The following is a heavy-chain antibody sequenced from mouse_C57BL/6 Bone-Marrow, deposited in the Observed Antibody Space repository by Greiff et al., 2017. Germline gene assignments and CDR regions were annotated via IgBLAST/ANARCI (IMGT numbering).Heavy chain of an antibody. Sequence: EVKLVESGGGLVQPGGSLKLSCAASGFTFSDYSMYWVRQTPEKRLEWVAYISNGGGCTYYPDTVKGRFTFSRDNATHTLYLQLHRLKSEDTAVYYCERFYGSSHWYFDVWGTGTTVTVAS. CDR3: ERFYGSSHWYFDV. V-gene: IGHV5-12*01. D-gene: IGHD1-1*01. CDR1: GFTFSDYS. CDR2: ISNGGGCT. J-gene: IGHJ1*03.